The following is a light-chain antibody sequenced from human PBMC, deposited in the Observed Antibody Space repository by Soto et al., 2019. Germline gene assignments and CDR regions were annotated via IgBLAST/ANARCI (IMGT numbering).Light chain of an antibody. V-gene: IGKV3-15*01. Sequence: ETGMTQSPGTQSVSRGERATLSCRASQSVSIHLAWYQQKPGQAPRLLIYDTSTRATGIPARFSGSGSGTEFTLTISSLQSEDFAVYSCQQYSNWPPIASGHGTRLEIK. CDR2: DTS. J-gene: IGKJ5*01. CDR3: QQYSNWPPIA. CDR1: QSVSIH.